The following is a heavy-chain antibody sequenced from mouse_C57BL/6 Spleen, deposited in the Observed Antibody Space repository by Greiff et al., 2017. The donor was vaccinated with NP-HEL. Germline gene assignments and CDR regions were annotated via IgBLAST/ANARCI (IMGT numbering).Heavy chain of an antibody. J-gene: IGHJ4*01. CDR1: GYTFTSYW. CDR2: IYPGSGST. CDR3: AREGCYGSSVGFYAMED. Sequence: VQLQQPGAELVKPGASVKMSCKASGYTFTSYWITWVKQRPGQGLEWIGDIYPGSGSTNYNEKFKSKATLTVDTSSSTAYMQLSSLTSEDSAVYYCAREGCYGSSVGFYAMEDWGQGTSVTVSS. D-gene: IGHD1-1*01. V-gene: IGHV1-55*01.